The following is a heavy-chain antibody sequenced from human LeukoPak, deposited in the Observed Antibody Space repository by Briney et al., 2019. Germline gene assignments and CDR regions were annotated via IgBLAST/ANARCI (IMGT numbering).Heavy chain of an antibody. V-gene: IGHV4-34*01. CDR2: INHSGST. J-gene: IGHJ6*03. CDR1: GGSFSGYY. CDR3: ARGARLCSSTSCYSGYYYMDV. D-gene: IGHD2-2*01. Sequence: SETLSLTCAVSGGSFSGYYWSWIRQPPGKGLEWIGEINHSGSTNYNPSLKSRVTISVDTSKNQFSPKLSSVTAADTAVYYCARGARLCSSTSCYSGYYYMDVWGKGTTVTVSS.